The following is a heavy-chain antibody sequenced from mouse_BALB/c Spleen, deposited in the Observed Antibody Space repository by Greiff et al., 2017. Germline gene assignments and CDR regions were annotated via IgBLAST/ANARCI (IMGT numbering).Heavy chain of an antibody. CDR2: IWGDGST. CDR3: ARDRVYYGSSYGYFDV. V-gene: IGHV2-6-7*01. Sequence: VKLMESGPGLVAPSQSLSITCTVSGFSLTGYGVNWVRQPPGKGLEWLGMIWGDGSTDYNSALKSRLSISKDNSKSQVFLKMNSLQTDDTARYYCARDRVYYGSSYGYFDVWGAGTTVTVSS. CDR1: GFSLTGYG. J-gene: IGHJ1*01. D-gene: IGHD1-1*01.